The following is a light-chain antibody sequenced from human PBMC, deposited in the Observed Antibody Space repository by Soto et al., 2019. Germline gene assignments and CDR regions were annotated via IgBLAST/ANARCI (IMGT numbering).Light chain of an antibody. CDR1: SRDVGAYNY. Sequence: QSALTQPASVSGSPGQSITISCTGTSRDVGAYNYVSWYQQHPGKAPKLMIYDVSDRPSGVSNRFSGSKSGNTASLTISGHQAEDEADYYCSSYTNSRTLVFGGGTKLTVL. CDR2: DVS. J-gene: IGLJ2*01. CDR3: SSYTNSRTLV. V-gene: IGLV2-14*01.